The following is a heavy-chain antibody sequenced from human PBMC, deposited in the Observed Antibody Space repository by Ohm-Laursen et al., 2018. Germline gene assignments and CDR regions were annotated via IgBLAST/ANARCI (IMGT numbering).Heavy chain of an antibody. D-gene: IGHD2-8*01. V-gene: IGHV4-38-2*02. CDR1: DYSLSSGFY. Sequence: SETLSLTCSVSDYSLSSGFYWGWIRQPPGKGLEWIGSIYHTGSTYYNPSLKSRVTISVDTSKNQFSLQLRFVTAADTAVYHCAGAPNLYYFDYWGQGTLVTVSS. J-gene: IGHJ4*02. CDR2: IYHTGST. CDR3: AGAPNLYYFDY.